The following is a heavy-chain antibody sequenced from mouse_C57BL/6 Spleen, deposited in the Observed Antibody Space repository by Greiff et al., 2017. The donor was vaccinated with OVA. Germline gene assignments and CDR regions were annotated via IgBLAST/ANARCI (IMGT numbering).Heavy chain of an antibody. V-gene: IGHV3-6*01. CDR3: AREGVYYGSS. CDR2: ISYDGSN. Sequence: ESGPGLVKPSQSLSLTCSVTGYSITSGYYWNWIRQFPGNKLEWMGYISYDGSNNYNPSLKNRISITRDTSKNQFFLKLNSVTTEDTATYYCAREGVYYGSSWGQGTLVTVSA. D-gene: IGHD1-1*01. J-gene: IGHJ3*01. CDR1: GYSITSGYY.